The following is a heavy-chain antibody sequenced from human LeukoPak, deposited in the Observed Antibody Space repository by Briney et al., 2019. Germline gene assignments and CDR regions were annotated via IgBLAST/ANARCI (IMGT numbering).Heavy chain of an antibody. CDR1: GGTFSSYA. J-gene: IGHJ3*02. Sequence: GASVKVSCKASGGTFSSYAISWARQAPGQGLEWMGGIIPIFDTANYAQKFQGRVTITADKSTSTAYMELSSLRSEDTAVYYCARGRFGRGAFDIWGQGTMVTVSS. V-gene: IGHV1-69*06. CDR3: ARGRFGRGAFDI. CDR2: IIPIFDTA. D-gene: IGHD3-10*01.